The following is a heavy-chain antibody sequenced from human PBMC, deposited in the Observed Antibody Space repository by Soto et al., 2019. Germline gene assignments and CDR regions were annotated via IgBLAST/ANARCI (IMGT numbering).Heavy chain of an antibody. V-gene: IGHV3-23*01. D-gene: IGHD3-16*01. CDR2: ISGSSSP. CDR1: GFTLSTYA. J-gene: IGHJ4*02. Sequence: GGSLRLSCAASGFTLSTYAMHWVRQAPGKGLEWVSSISGSSSPYYADSVKGRFTISRDNSRDTVFLQMNSLRVEDTAIYYCARDGIGSVAFWGYLDYWGQGTLVTVSS. CDR3: ARDGIGSVAFWGYLDY.